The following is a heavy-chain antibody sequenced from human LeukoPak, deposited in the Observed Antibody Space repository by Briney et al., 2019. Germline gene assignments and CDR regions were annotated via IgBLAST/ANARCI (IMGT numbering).Heavy chain of an antibody. CDR2: IKEDVSQK. D-gene: IGHD6-25*01. CDR3: ARDLTAADY. Sequence: PGGSLRLSCAASGFTFSDHAMHWVRQAPGKGPEWVANIKEDVSQKYYVDSVKGRFTISRDNAKNSLYLQMNSLRAEDTAVYYCARDLTAADYWGQGTLVTVSS. V-gene: IGHV3-7*01. CDR1: GFTFSDHA. J-gene: IGHJ4*02.